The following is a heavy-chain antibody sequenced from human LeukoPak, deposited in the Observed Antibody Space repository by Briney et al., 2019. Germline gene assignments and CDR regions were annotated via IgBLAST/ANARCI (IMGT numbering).Heavy chain of an antibody. CDR1: GFTFSSA. D-gene: IGHD1-26*01. CDR2: ISASGDTT. Sequence: PGGSLRLSCAASGFTFSSAMSWVRQAPGKGLDWVSVISASGDTTYYADSVKGRFTISRDNSKNTLYPQMNSLRAEDTALYYCAKGSSGTYSRIYFDYWGQGTLVTVSS. J-gene: IGHJ4*02. V-gene: IGHV3-23*01. CDR3: AKGSSGTYSRIYFDY.